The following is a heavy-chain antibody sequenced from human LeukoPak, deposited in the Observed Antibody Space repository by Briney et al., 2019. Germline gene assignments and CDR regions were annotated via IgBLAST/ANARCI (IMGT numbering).Heavy chain of an antibody. CDR2: INSDGSST. CDR1: GFTFSSYW. V-gene: IGHV3-74*01. CDR3: ARVRRDDSSGYSLGY. J-gene: IGHJ4*02. Sequence: GGSLRLSCAASGFTFSSYWMHWVRQAPGKGLVWVSRINSDGSSTSYADSVKGRFTISRDNAKNTLYLQMNSLRAEHTAVYYCARVRRDDSSGYSLGYWGQGTLVTVSS. D-gene: IGHD3-22*01.